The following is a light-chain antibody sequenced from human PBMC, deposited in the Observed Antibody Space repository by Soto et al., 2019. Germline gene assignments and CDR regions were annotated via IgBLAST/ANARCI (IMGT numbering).Light chain of an antibody. CDR3: QQYDDLPRT. Sequence: DIQMTQSPSSLSASLGDRVTITCQASQDISDSLNWYQQKPGRAPKLLIYDATILETGVPSRFRGSRSGTHFTITISTLQPEDIATYYCQQYDDLPRTFGPGTKVDLK. J-gene: IGKJ3*01. CDR1: QDISDS. V-gene: IGKV1-33*01. CDR2: DAT.